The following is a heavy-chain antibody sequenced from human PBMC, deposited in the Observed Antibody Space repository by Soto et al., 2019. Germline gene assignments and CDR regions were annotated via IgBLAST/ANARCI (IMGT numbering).Heavy chain of an antibody. CDR2: INPNSGGT. D-gene: IGHD5-18*01. CDR3: ARGNSYGRYYYYGMDV. Sequence: SVKVSCKASGYTFTGYYMHWVRQAPGQGLEWMGWINPNSGGTNYAQKFQGWVTMTRDTSISTAYMELSRLGSDDTAVYYCARGNSYGRYYYYGMDVWGQGTTVTVSS. CDR1: GYTFTGYY. J-gene: IGHJ6*02. V-gene: IGHV1-2*04.